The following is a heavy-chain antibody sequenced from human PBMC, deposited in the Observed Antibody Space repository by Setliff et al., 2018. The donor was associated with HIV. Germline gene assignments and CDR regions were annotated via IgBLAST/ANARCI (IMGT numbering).Heavy chain of an antibody. CDR3: VREVGYFDF. D-gene: IGHD1-26*01. Sequence: PSETLSLTCTVSGGSLTGYYWSWIRQPPGKGLEWIGYIYFNGNTNLNPSLESRLTMSVDTSKNQFSLKLNSVTAADTAVYYCVREVGYFDFWGRGTLGTAPQ. J-gene: IGHJ2*01. CDR1: GGSLTGYY. CDR2: IYFNGNT. V-gene: IGHV4-59*01.